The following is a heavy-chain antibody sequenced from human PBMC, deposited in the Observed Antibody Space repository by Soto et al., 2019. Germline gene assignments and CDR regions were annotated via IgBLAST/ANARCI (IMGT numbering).Heavy chain of an antibody. V-gene: IGHV3-23*04. J-gene: IGHJ4*02. CDR3: AKDLMGNDYGGNGDY. D-gene: IGHD4-17*01. CDR2: ISGSGGST. Sequence: EVQLVESGGGLVQPGRSLRLSCAASGFTFDDYAMHWVRQAPGKGLEWVSAISGSGGSTYYADSVKGRFTISRDNSKNTLYLQMNSLRAEDTAVYYCAKDLMGNDYGGNGDYWGQGTLVTVSS. CDR1: GFTFDDYA.